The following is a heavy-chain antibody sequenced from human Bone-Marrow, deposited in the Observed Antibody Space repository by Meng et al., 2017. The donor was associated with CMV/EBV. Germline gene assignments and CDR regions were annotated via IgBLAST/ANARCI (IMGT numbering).Heavy chain of an antibody. J-gene: IGHJ4*02. Sequence: QVQLVEFGGGLVQPGRSLRLSCAASGFTFSSYAMHWVRQAPGKGLEWVAVISYDGSNKYYADSVKGRFTISRDNSKNTLYLQMNSLRAEDTAVYYCASRDPGDYWGQGTLVTVSS. CDR3: ASRDPGDY. CDR2: ISYDGSNK. D-gene: IGHD5-24*01. V-gene: IGHV3-30-3*01. CDR1: GFTFSSYA.